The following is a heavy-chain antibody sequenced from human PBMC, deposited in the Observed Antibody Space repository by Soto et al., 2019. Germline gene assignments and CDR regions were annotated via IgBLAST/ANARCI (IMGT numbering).Heavy chain of an antibody. Sequence: GGSLRLSCLVFGFAFSNYAMHWVRQAPGKGLQYVSSISSNGGSTYYADSVKGRFTISRDNSKNTLYLQMSSLRLEDTAVYYCVKDRYVDYWGQGSLVTVSS. V-gene: IGHV3-64D*06. CDR3: VKDRYVDY. CDR2: ISSNGGST. CDR1: GFAFSNYA. J-gene: IGHJ4*02.